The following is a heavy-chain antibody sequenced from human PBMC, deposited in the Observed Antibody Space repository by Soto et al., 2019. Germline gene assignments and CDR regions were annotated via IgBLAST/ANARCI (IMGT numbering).Heavy chain of an antibody. D-gene: IGHD6-6*01. Sequence: ASVNVSCKASGYTFTIYGISWVLQAPGQGLEWMGWISAYNGNTNYAQKLQGRVTMTTDTSTSTAYMELRSLRSDDTAVYYCARDVVIAARPLEVWFDPWGQGTLVTVSS. CDR1: GYTFTIYG. CDR3: ARDVVIAARPLEVWFDP. J-gene: IGHJ5*01. V-gene: IGHV1-18*01. CDR2: ISAYNGNT.